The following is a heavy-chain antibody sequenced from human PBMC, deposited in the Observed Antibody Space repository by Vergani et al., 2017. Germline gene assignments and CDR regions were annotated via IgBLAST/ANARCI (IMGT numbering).Heavy chain of an antibody. CDR1: GYTFTSYG. J-gene: IGHJ4*02. CDR2: ISAYNGNT. Sequence: QVQLVQSGAEVKKPGASVKVSCKASGYTFTSYGISWVRQAPGQGLEWMGWISAYNGNTNYAQKLQGRVTMTTGTSTSTAYMELRSLRSDDTAVYYCARGDYCSGGSCYVFPGVQGYWGQGTLVTVSS. CDR3: ARGDYCSGGSCYVFPGVQGY. V-gene: IGHV1-18*01. D-gene: IGHD2-15*01.